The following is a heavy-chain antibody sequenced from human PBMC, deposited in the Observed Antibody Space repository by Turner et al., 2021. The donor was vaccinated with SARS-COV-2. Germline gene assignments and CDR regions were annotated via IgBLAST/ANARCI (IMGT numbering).Heavy chain of an antibody. Sequence: EVQLVESGGGLVQHGGSLRLSCAASGFTFTNHWIGWVRQAPGEGLEWVAIISQDGSQKNYVDSLRGRFTIARDNAKQSLYLQMNSLRSDDTAVYYCARDSGYYRFDFWGQGTLVTVSS. CDR3: ARDSGYYRFDF. D-gene: IGHD3-22*01. CDR2: ISQDGSQK. CDR1: GFTFTNHW. V-gene: IGHV3-7*03. J-gene: IGHJ4*02.